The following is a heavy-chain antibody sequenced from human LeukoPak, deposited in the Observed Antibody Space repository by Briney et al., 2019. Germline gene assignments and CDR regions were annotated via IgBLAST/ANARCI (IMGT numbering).Heavy chain of an antibody. CDR3: ARAHTVTTNWFDP. J-gene: IGHJ5*02. D-gene: IGHD4-17*01. CDR2: ISSTSTYI. CDR1: GFTFSSYV. V-gene: IGHV3-21*01. Sequence: TGGSLRLSCAASGFTFSSYVLSWVRQAPGKGLEWVPSISSTSTYIYHADSVKGRFTISRDNAKNSLYLQMNSLRAEDTAVYYCARAHTVTTNWFDPWGQGTLVTVSS.